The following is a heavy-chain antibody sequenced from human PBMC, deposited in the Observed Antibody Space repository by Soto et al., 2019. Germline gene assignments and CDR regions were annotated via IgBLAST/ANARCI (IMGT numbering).Heavy chain of an antibody. CDR2: MNPNSGNT. CDR3: ARVDYYDSKADS. D-gene: IGHD3-22*01. J-gene: IGHJ4*02. CDR1: GYNFTSYD. V-gene: IGHV1-8*01. Sequence: ASVKVSCKASGYNFTSYDINCVRQATGQGLEWMGWMNPNSGNTGYAQKFQGRVTTTRNTSISTAYMELSSLRSEDTAVYYCARVDYYDSKADSWGQGTMVTVSS.